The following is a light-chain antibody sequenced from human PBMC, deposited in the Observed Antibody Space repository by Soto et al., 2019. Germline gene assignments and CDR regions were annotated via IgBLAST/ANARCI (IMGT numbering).Light chain of an antibody. CDR2: DAS. J-gene: IGKJ3*01. Sequence: EIVLTQSQATLSLSPGERATLSCRASQSVSSYLAWYQQKPGQAPRLLIYDASNRATGIPARFSGSGSGTDFTLTISSLEPEDFAVYYCQQRSNWPPVTFGPGTKVDIK. CDR3: QQRSNWPPVT. CDR1: QSVSSY. V-gene: IGKV3-11*01.